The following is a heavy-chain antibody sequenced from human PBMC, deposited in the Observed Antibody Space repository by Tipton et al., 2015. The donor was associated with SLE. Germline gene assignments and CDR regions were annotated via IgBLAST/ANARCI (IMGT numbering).Heavy chain of an antibody. CDR2: INTSGTT. CDR3: ARTHLPASMGAFDI. Sequence: TLSLTCTVSGGSMSSYYWSWSRQPAGKGLEWIGRINTSGTTKYNPTRERRVTMSIDTSNNQFSMKLTPVTAADTAIYYCARTHLPASMGAFDIWGQGTMLTVSS. J-gene: IGHJ3*02. D-gene: IGHD2-2*01. CDR1: GGSMSSYY. V-gene: IGHV4-4*07.